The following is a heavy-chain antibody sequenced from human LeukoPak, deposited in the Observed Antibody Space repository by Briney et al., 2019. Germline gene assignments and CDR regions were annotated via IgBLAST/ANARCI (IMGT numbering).Heavy chain of an antibody. CDR3: ARGTARGSSGWYDY. CDR2: INPNSGGT. D-gene: IGHD6-19*01. Sequence: GASVKVSCKASGYTFTGYYMHWVRQAPGHGLEWMGWINPNSGGTNYAQKFQGRVTMTRDTSISTAYMELSRLRSDDTAVYYCARGTARGSSGWYDYWGQGTLVTVSS. V-gene: IGHV1-2*02. J-gene: IGHJ4*02. CDR1: GYTFTGYY.